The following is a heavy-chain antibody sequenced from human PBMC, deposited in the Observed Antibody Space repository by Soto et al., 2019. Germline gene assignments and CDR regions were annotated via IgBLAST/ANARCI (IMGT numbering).Heavy chain of an antibody. CDR2: IYDGGNS. Sequence: QLQLEESGPGLVKPSETLSLTCTVSGGPITSSTSYWVWVRQPPGKGLEWIASIYDGGNSHYHPSLSSRLNISLDDSQTPLSLTLSSVTAADTAVYYCARHSSRSGHPGFDYWGQGTLVTVSS. D-gene: IGHD1-26*01. J-gene: IGHJ4*02. CDR1: GGPITSSTSY. V-gene: IGHV4-39*01. CDR3: ARHSSRSGHPGFDY.